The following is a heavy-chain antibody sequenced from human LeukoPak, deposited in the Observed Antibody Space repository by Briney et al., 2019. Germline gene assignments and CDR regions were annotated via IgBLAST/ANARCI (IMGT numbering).Heavy chain of an antibody. V-gene: IGHV4-31*03. D-gene: IGHD3-22*01. CDR3: ARDFYDSPLDY. Sequence: SETLSLTCTVSGGSISSGGYYWSRIRQHPGKGLEWIGYIYYSGSTYYSPSLKSRVTISVDTSKNQFSLKLSSVTAADTAVYYCARDFYDSPLDYWGQGTLVTVSS. J-gene: IGHJ4*02. CDR2: IYYSGST. CDR1: GGSISSGGYY.